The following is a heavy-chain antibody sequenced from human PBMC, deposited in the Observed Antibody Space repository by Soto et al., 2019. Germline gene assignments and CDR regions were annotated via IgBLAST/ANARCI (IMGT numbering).Heavy chain of an antibody. Sequence: SETLSLTCTVSGGSISSSSYYWGWIRQPPGKGLEWIGSIYYSGSTYYNPSLKSRVTISVDTSKNQFSLKLSSVTAADTAVYYCASQYSGSYWIDYWGQGTLVTVSS. CDR1: GGSISSSSYY. D-gene: IGHD1-26*01. V-gene: IGHV4-39*01. J-gene: IGHJ4*02. CDR3: ASQYSGSYWIDY. CDR2: IYYSGST.